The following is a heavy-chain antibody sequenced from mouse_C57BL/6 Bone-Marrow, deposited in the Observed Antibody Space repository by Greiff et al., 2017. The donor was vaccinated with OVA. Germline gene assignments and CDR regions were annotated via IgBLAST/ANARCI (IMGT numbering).Heavy chain of an antibody. Sequence: EVKVVESGGGLVKPGGSLKLSCAASGFTFSDYGMHWVRQAPEKGLEWVAYISSGSGTIYYAHTVKGRFTISRDNASNTLFMQMASQRSEDTAVYYCARPKSFAYWGQGTLVTVSA. J-gene: IGHJ3*01. CDR3: ARPKSFAY. CDR1: GFTFSDYG. V-gene: IGHV5-17*01. CDR2: ISSGSGTI.